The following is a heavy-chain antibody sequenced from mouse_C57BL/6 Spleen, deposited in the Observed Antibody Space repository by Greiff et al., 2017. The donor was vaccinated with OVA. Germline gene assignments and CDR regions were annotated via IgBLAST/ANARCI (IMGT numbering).Heavy chain of an antibody. CDR1: GYAFSSSW. V-gene: IGHV1-82*01. CDR3: AIPVVAPMDD. D-gene: IGHD1-1*01. J-gene: IGHJ4*01. CDR2: IYPGDGDT. Sequence: QVQLKQSGPELVKPGASVKISCKASGYAFSSSWMNWVKQRPGKGLEWIGRIYPGDGDTNYNGKFKGKATLTADKSSSTAYMQLSSLTSEDSAVYFCAIPVVAPMDDWGQGTSVTVSS.